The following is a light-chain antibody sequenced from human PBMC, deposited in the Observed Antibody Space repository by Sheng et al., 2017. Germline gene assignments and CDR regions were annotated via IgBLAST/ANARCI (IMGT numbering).Light chain of an antibody. Sequence: EIVLTQSPGTLSLSPGERATLSCRASRSVSSTYLAWYQQKPGQAPRLLIYSASSRATGIPDRFSGSESGTDFTLTINRLEPEDCAVYYCHQSGSSPQTFGQGTKVELK. CDR2: SAS. CDR3: HQSGSSPQT. CDR1: RSVSSTY. V-gene: IGKV3-20*01. J-gene: IGKJ1*01.